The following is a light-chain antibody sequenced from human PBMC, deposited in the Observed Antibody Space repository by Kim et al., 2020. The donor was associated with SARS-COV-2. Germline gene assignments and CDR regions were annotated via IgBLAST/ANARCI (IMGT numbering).Light chain of an antibody. CDR1: QTIVNF. Sequence: DIEMTQSPSSLSASVGDRVTITRRAGQTIVNFLNWYQVKPGKPPRFLIYAASSLQTGVPSRFSGSGSGTDFTLTITNLQPEDFGTYYCQQSYSTPHSFGQGTKLEI. J-gene: IGKJ2*03. CDR2: AAS. V-gene: IGKV1-39*01. CDR3: QQSYSTPHS.